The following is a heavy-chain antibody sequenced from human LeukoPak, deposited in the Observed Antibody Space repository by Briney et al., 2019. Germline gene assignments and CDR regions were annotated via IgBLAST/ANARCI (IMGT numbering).Heavy chain of an antibody. J-gene: IGHJ6*03. Sequence: SETLSLTCTVSGGSISSGSYYWRWIRQPAGKGLEWIGRIYTSGSTNYNPSLKSRVTISVDTSKNQFSLKLSSVTAADTAVYYCARYHRNYDSSGYPLYAYMDVWGKGTTVTVSS. V-gene: IGHV4-61*02. CDR1: GGSISSGSYY. CDR2: IYTSGST. CDR3: ARYHRNYDSSGYPLYAYMDV. D-gene: IGHD3-22*01.